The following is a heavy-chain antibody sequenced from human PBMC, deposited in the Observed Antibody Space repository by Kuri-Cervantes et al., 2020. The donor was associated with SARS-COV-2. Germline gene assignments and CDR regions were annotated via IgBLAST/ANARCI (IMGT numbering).Heavy chain of an antibody. J-gene: IGHJ6*02. V-gene: IGHV4-38-2*01. CDR1: GYSISSGYY. CDR3: AREGRDFWRGLDV. Sequence: SETLSLTCAVSGYSISSGYYWGWIRQPPGKGLEWIGSIYHSGSTYYNPSLKSRVTISVDTSKNQFSLKLSSVAAADTAMYYCAREGRDFWRGLDVWGQGTTVTVSS. D-gene: IGHD3-3*01. CDR2: IYHSGST.